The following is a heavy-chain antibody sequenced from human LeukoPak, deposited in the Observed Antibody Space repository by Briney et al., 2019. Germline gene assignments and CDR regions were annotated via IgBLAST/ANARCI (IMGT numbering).Heavy chain of an antibody. V-gene: IGHV4-39*01. CDR2: IYYSGNT. CDR3: ARQYYDYVWESYRDLYYFDY. D-gene: IGHD3-16*02. J-gene: IGHJ4*02. CDR1: GGSISSSSYY. Sequence: SETLSLTCTVSGGSISSSSYYWGWIRQPPGKGLEWIGSIYYSGNTYYNPSLKSRVTISVDTSKNLFSLKLSSVTAADTAVYYCARQYYDYVWESYRDLYYFDYWGQGTLVTVSS.